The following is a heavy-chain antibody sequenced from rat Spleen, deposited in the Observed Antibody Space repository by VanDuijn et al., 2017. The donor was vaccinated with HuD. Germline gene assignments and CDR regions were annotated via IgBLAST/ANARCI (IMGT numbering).Heavy chain of an antibody. V-gene: IGHV5-7*01. CDR3: ARHNSGYGYFDF. Sequence: EVQLVESGGGLVQPGRSLKLSCAASGFTFSDYNMAWVRQAPKKGLEWVATISYDGSSTYYRDSVKGRFTISRDNAKSILYLQMDSLRSEDTATYYCARHNSGYGYFDFWGPGTMVTVSS. D-gene: IGHD4-3*01. CDR2: ISYDGSST. J-gene: IGHJ1*01. CDR1: GFTFSDYN.